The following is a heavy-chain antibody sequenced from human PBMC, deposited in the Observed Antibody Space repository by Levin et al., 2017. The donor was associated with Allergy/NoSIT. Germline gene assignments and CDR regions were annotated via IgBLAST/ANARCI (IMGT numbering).Heavy chain of an antibody. J-gene: IGHJ4*02. V-gene: IGHV4-31*03. CDR2: IYYDGDT. D-gene: IGHD3/OR15-3a*01. Sequence: TLSLTCSVSGDSIARGGSYWGWVRQHPGQGLEWVGYIYYDGDTFYNPSLKSRVKISPNTSKNQFSLSLSSVTAADTAVYFCTRARTGYVSPFDFWGQGILVTVSS. CDR1: GDSIARGGSY. CDR3: TRARTGYVSPFDF.